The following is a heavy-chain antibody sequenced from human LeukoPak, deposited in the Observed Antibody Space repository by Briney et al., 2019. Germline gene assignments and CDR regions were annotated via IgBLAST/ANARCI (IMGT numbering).Heavy chain of an antibody. CDR1: GFTFSDYY. J-gene: IGHJ5*02. CDR2: ISSSGSTI. CDR3: ARVCSSSSGGWFDP. Sequence: GGSLRLSCAASGFTFSDYYMSWLRQAPGKGLGWVSYISSSGSTIYYADSVKGRFTISRDNAKNSLYLQMNSLRAEDTAVYYCARVCSSSSGGWFDPWGQGTLVTVSS. V-gene: IGHV3-11*01. D-gene: IGHD6-6*01.